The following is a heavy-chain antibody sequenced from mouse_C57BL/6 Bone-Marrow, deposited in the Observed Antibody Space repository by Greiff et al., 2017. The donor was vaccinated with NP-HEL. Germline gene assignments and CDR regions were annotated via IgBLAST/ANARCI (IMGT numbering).Heavy chain of an antibody. J-gene: IGHJ3*01. V-gene: IGHV3-6*01. D-gene: IGHD2-4*01. CDR1: GYSITSGYY. CDR2: ISYDGSN. Sequence: DVKLQESGPGLVKPSQSLSLTCSVTGYSITSGYYWNWIRQFPGNKLEWMGYISYDGSNNYNPSLKNRISITRDTSKNQFFLKLNSVTTEDTATYYCARERDYATYWGQGTLVTVSA. CDR3: ARERDYATY.